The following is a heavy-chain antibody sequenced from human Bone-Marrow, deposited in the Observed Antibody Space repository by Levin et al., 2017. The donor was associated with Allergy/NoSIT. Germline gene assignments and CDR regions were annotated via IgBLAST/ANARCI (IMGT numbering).Heavy chain of an antibody. V-gene: IGHV3-53*01. J-gene: IGHJ4*02. D-gene: IGHD1-26*01. CDR1: GFTVSSNH. CDR2: IYSDGRT. Sequence: PGGSLRLSCAASGFTVSSNHMSWVRQAPGKGLEWLSFIYSDGRTHYADSVKGRFTISRDDSKNTLHLQMNSLRAEDTAVYYCARGGVGPYYFDYWGQGTLVTVSS. CDR3: ARGGVGPYYFDY.